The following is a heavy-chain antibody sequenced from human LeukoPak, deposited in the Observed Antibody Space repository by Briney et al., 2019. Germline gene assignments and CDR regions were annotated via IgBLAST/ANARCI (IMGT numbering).Heavy chain of an antibody. V-gene: IGHV3-53*01. D-gene: IGHD2-21*02. CDR2: TYSDSST. CDR1: GFTVSNNY. CDR3: VRKNRDFNAAFDI. Sequence: PGGSLSLFCAASGFTVSNNYMSWVRQAPGKGLEWVSITYSDSSTNYADSVKGRFTISRDTSQNTLSLQMNSLRAEDTAVHYCVRKNRDFNAAFDIWGQGTVVTVSS. J-gene: IGHJ3*02.